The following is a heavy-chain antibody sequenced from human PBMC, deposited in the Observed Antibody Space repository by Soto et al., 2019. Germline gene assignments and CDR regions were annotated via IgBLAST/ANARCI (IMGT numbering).Heavy chain of an antibody. CDR3: AISGTYDILTGFDY. J-gene: IGHJ4*02. Sequence: ASVKVSCKASGYTFTGYYMHWVRQAPGQGLEWMGWINPNSGGTNYAQKFQGWVTMTRDTSISTAYMELSRLRSDDTAVYYCAISGTYDILTGFDYWGQGTLVTVSS. CDR2: INPNSGGT. CDR1: GYTFTGYY. D-gene: IGHD3-9*01. V-gene: IGHV1-2*04.